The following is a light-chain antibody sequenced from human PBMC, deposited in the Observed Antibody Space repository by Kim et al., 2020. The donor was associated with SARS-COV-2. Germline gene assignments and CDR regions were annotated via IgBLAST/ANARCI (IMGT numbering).Light chain of an antibody. J-gene: IGKJ2*01. CDR2: GGA. CDR1: QSAVSN. Sequence: SLSPGKRTALSWGASQSAVSNLTWYQQKPGQAPRRLIYGGASGATGIPDRFSGSGSGTDFTLTISRLEPEEFVVYYGQQYVGVPYTFGQGTKLEI. V-gene: IGKV3-20*01. CDR3: QQYVGVPYT.